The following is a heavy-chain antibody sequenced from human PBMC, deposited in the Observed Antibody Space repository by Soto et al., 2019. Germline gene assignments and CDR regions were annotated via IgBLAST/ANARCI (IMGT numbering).Heavy chain of an antibody. CDR3: ARAVTWGLDV. Sequence: EVQLVESGGGLLQPGGSLRLSCAASGFTFSLYSMSWVRQAPGKGLEWVSYISRSSTGIHYADSVKGRFTISRDDATNSMHQQMNSLRDGDTAVYYCARAVTWGLDVWGQGTTVSISS. CDR1: GFTFSLYS. V-gene: IGHV3-48*02. J-gene: IGHJ6*02. D-gene: IGHD3-10*01. CDR2: ISRSSTGI.